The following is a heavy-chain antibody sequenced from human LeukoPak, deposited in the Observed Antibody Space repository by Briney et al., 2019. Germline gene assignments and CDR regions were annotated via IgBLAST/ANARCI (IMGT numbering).Heavy chain of an antibody. J-gene: IGHJ4*02. Sequence: PGGSLRLSCAASGFTFASYSMNWVRQAPGKGLEWVSSISGDSTYIYDAGSVKGRFTISRDNAQASLYLQMISLRADDTAVYYWARVSGRLERQSDLDYWGQGTLVIVSS. V-gene: IGHV3-21*01. CDR3: ARVSGRLERQSDLDY. CDR2: ISGDSTYI. D-gene: IGHD1-1*01. CDR1: GFTFASYS.